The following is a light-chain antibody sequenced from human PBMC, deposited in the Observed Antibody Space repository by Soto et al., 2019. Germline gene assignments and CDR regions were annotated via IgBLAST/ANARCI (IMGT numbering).Light chain of an antibody. Sequence: QSVLTQPPSVSGAPGQRVTISCTGSSSNIGAGYNVHWYQQLPGTAPKLLIYGHNNRPSGVPDRCSGSKSGTSPSLAITGLQAEDEADYYCQAYDSSLSVVFGGGTKLTVL. V-gene: IGLV1-40*01. J-gene: IGLJ2*01. CDR1: SSNIGAGYN. CDR3: QAYDSSLSVV. CDR2: GHN.